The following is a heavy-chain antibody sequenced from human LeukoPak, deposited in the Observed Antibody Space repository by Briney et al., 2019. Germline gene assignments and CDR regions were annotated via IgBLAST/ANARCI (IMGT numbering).Heavy chain of an antibody. CDR3: ARLLSPPEYYYYGMDV. CDR2: IYHSGST. Sequence: SETLSLTCTVSGGSISSGGYYWSWIRQPPGKGLEWIGYIYHSGSTYYNPSLKSRVTISVDTSKNQFSLKLSSVTAADTAVYYCARLLSPPEYYYYGMDVWGQGTTVTVSS. CDR1: GGSISSGGYY. V-gene: IGHV4-30-2*02. D-gene: IGHD2/OR15-2a*01. J-gene: IGHJ6*02.